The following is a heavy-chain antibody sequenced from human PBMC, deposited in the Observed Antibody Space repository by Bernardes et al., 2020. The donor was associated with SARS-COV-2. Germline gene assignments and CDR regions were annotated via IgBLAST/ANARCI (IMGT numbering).Heavy chain of an antibody. CDR1: GFSFSDYY. CDR3: AREDMNTNSFDY. D-gene: IGHD2-8*01. CDR2: ISRSDRRGESSE. V-gene: IGHV3-11*01. Sequence: GSLRLSCAASGFSFSDYYMSWIRQIPGKGLEWLAFISRSDRRGESSESYADSMKGRFTISRDNAMNSLFLQMNSLSAADSAVYYCAREDMNTNSFDYWGQGIPVTVSS. J-gene: IGHJ4*02.